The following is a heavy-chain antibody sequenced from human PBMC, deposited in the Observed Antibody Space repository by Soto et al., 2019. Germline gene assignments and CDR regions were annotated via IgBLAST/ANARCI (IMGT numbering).Heavy chain of an antibody. CDR1: GFTFSRYG. V-gene: IGHV3-33*06. D-gene: IGHD6-13*01. CDR2: TWYDGSDK. Sequence: QVQLVESGGGVVQPGRSLRLSCAASGFTFSRYGMHWVRQAPGKGLEWVAVTWYDGSDKYYADSVKGRFTISRDNSKKTLDLQMSSLRAEDTAVYFCANDLSSSFDAFDFWGQRTMVTVYS. J-gene: IGHJ3*01. CDR3: ANDLSSSFDAFDF.